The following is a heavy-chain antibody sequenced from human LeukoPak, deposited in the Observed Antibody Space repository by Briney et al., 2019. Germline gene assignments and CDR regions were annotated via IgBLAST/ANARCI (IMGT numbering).Heavy chain of an antibody. D-gene: IGHD5-18*01. CDR1: GYTFSSYS. J-gene: IGHJ6*03. CDR3: ARVDTAMDGDYYYYMDV. V-gene: IGHV3-48*01. CDR2: ISSSSSTI. Sequence: GGSLSVSCAASGYTFSSYSMNWVRQGPGKGLEWVSYISSSSSTIYYADSVKGRFTTSRDNAKNSLYLQMISLRAEDTAVYYCARVDTAMDGDYYYYMDVWGKGTTVTVSS.